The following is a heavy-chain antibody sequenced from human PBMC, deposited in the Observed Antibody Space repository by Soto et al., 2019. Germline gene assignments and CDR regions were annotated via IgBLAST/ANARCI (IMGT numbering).Heavy chain of an antibody. Sequence: EAPVQVACRASGYSFSSHGLQWVLQAPGQRLEWMGWINAGNGNTKYSQKFQGRVTINRDTSASTAYMELSRLRSEDTAVYYCARDGAVAGSINFDYWGQVTLAAVSS. D-gene: IGHD6-19*01. CDR3: ARDGAVAGSINFDY. CDR2: INAGNGNT. J-gene: IGHJ4*02. V-gene: IGHV1-3*01. CDR1: GYSFSSHG.